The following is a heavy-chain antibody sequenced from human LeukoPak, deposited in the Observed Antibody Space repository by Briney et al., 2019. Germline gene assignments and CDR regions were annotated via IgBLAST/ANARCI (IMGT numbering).Heavy chain of an antibody. J-gene: IGHJ4*02. Sequence: PGGSLILSCAASGFNFRSDWMNWVRQAPGKGLEWVAVIWYDGSNRYYAESVKGRFTISRDNSKNTLYLQMNSLRAEDTAVYYCARDAALPPGYSSGWYLAYWGQGTLVTVSS. D-gene: IGHD6-19*01. CDR2: IWYDGSNR. CDR1: GFNFRSDW. CDR3: ARDAALPPGYSSGWYLAY. V-gene: IGHV3-33*08.